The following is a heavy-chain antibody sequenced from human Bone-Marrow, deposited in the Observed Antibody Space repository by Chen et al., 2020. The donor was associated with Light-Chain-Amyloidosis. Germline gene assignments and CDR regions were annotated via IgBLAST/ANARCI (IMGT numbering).Heavy chain of an antibody. CDR3: ARDKSSFDI. J-gene: IGHJ3*02. V-gene: IGHV3-33*01. Sequence: QVQLVESGGGVVQPGRSLRLPCAASGFTFSSHGMHWVRQAPGKGLEWVAVIWYDGSNKYYADSVKGRFTISRDNSKNTLYLQMNSLRAEDTAVYYCARDKSSFDIWGQGTMVTVSS. CDR1: GFTFSSHG. CDR2: IWYDGSNK.